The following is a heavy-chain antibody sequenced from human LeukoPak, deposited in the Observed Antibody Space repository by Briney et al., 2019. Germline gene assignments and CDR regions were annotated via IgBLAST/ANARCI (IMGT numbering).Heavy chain of an antibody. V-gene: IGHV1-2*02. CDR1: GYTFTGYY. Sequence: ASVKVSCKASGYTFTGYYVYWVRQAPGQRVEWVGWINPNTGDTNYAQKFQGRVTMTRGTSISMAYMELSRLTSDDTAMYYCARTSGYCNGGSCYLAFWGQGTLVTVSS. CDR2: INPNTGDT. J-gene: IGHJ4*02. D-gene: IGHD2-15*01. CDR3: ARTSGYCNGGSCYLAF.